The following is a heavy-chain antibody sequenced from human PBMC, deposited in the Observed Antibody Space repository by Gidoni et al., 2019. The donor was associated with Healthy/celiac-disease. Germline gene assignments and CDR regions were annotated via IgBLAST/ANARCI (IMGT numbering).Heavy chain of an antibody. V-gene: IGHV3-30*18. J-gene: IGHJ4*02. D-gene: IGHD3-10*01. CDR2: ISYDGSNK. CDR3: AKDGAMGDFGEWHLYYFDY. CDR1: GFTFSSYG. Sequence: QVQLVESGGGVVQPGRSLRLSCAAPGFTFSSYGMHWVRQAPGKGLEWVAVISYDGSNKYYADSVKGRFTISRDNSKNTLYLQMNSLRAEDTAVYYCAKDGAMGDFGEWHLYYFDYWGQGTLVTVSS.